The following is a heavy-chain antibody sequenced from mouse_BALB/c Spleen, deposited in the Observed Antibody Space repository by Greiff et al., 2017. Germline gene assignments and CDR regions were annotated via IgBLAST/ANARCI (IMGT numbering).Heavy chain of an antibody. Sequence: EVMLVESGGGLVKPGGSLKLSCAASGFTFSSYAMSWVRQSPEKRLEWVAEISSGGSYTYYPDTVTGRFTISRDNAKNTLYLQMSSLKSEDTAMYYCTRDAGNYGGYFDYWGQGTTLTVSS. D-gene: IGHD2-1*01. V-gene: IGHV5-9-4*01. CDR3: TRDAGNYGGYFDY. CDR2: ISSGGSYT. CDR1: GFTFSSYA. J-gene: IGHJ2*01.